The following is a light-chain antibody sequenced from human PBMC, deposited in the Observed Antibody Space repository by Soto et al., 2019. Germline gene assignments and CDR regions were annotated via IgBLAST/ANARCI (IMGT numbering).Light chain of an antibody. J-gene: IGKJ4*01. V-gene: IGKV3-15*01. CDR3: QQYESWPLA. Sequence: DIVMTQSPATLSVSPGDRVTLSCRASQSITSTLAWYQQKPGQAPRLLIYAASTRATGIPARFSGSGSGTEFTLTISSLQSEDFAVYYCQQYESWPLAFGGGTKVEIK. CDR1: QSITST. CDR2: AAS.